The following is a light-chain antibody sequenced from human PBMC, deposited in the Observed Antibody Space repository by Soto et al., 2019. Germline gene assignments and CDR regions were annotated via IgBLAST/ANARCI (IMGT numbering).Light chain of an antibody. V-gene: IGKV1-39*01. CDR2: AAS. CDR1: QSITTY. Sequence: DTQMTQSPSSLSASVGDRVTITCRASQSITTYLNWYQQKPGKAPKLLIYAASSLQSGVPSRFSGSGSGIDFTLTISSLQPEDSASYYCQQSDSSLYTFGQGTKLEIK. J-gene: IGKJ2*01. CDR3: QQSDSSLYT.